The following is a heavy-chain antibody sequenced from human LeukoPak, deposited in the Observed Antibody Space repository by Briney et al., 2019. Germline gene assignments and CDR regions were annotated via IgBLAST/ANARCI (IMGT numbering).Heavy chain of an antibody. J-gene: IGHJ4*02. Sequence: GGSLRLSCAASGFTFSSHSMNWVRQAPGKGLEWVSSISSSSSYIYYADSVKGRFTISRDNTKSSLYLQMNSLRAEDTAVYYCARGSATAMDGSVDYWGQGTLVTVSS. CDR1: GFTFSSHS. V-gene: IGHV3-21*01. CDR2: ISSSSSYI. CDR3: ARGSATAMDGSVDY. D-gene: IGHD5-18*01.